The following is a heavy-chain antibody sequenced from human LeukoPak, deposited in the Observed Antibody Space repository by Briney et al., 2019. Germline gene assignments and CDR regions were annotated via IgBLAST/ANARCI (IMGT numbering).Heavy chain of an antibody. CDR3: ARDLAASAGEGFTDY. CDR1: GFTFGSYW. CDR2: IKQDGSEK. Sequence: PGGSLRLSCAASGFTFGSYWMNWVRQVPGKGLEWVANIKQDGSEKYYVDSVKGRFTISRDNAKNSLYLQMNSLRAEDTAVYYCARDLAASAGEGFTDYWGQGTLVTVSS. V-gene: IGHV3-7*01. J-gene: IGHJ4*02.